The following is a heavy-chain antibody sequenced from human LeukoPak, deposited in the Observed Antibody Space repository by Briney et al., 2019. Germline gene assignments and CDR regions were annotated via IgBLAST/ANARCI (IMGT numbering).Heavy chain of an antibody. V-gene: IGHV4-31*03. CDR2: IYDSGTT. D-gene: IGHD1-14*01. J-gene: IGHJ4*02. Sequence: SETLSLTCTVSVDSISQGRYFWSWSCLHPGKGLERVGYIYDSGTTYYSPPLQSRVSISVDTSDNKFSLRLKPLTAADKAVYYCARGGDRRGFDYWGQGTLVTVSS. CDR3: ARGGDRRGFDY. CDR1: VDSISQGRYF.